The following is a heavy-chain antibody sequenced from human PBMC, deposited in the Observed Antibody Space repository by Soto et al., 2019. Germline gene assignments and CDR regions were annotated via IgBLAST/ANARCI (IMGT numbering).Heavy chain of an antibody. D-gene: IGHD3-22*01. Sequence: GASVKVSCKASGGAFRSYVVNWVRQVPGQGLEWMGGIIPIFGTPKYAQKFQGRVTITADESASTVYMELSSLRSDYTAVYYCASSGYLYAMDVWGQGTTVTVSS. J-gene: IGHJ6*02. CDR3: ASSGYLYAMDV. CDR1: GGAFRSYV. CDR2: IIPIFGTP. V-gene: IGHV1-69*13.